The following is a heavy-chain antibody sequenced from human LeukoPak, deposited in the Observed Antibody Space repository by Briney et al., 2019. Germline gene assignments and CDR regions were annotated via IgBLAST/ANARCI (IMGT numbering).Heavy chain of an antibody. Sequence: PGGSLRLSCAASGFTFSSYAMHWVRQAPGKGLEWVAVISYDGSNKYYADSVKGRFTISRDNSKNTLYLQMNSLRAEDTAVYYCARDAEVDSSGPIRPPFYWGQGTLVTVSS. V-gene: IGHV3-30*04. CDR3: ARDAEVDSSGPIRPPFY. D-gene: IGHD3-22*01. J-gene: IGHJ4*02. CDR1: GFTFSSYA. CDR2: ISYDGSNK.